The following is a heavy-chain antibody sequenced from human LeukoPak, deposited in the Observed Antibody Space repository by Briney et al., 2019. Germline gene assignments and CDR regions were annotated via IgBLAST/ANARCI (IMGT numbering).Heavy chain of an antibody. CDR2: IYSGGST. D-gene: IGHD6-19*01. CDR3: ARAHSGWFDY. CDR1: GFTVRSNY. J-gene: IGHJ4*02. V-gene: IGHV3-66*01. Sequence: PGGSLRLSCAASGFTVRSNYMSWVRQAPGKGLEWVSVIYSGGSTYYADSVKGRFTISRDNSKNTLYLQMNSLRAEDTAVYYCARAHSGWFDYWGQGTLVTVSS.